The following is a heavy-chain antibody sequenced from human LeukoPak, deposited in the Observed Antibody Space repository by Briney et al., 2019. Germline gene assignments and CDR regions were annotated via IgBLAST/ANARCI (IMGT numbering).Heavy chain of an antibody. CDR3: ARTPGYGSSWYLYYFDY. Sequence: GGSLRLSCAASGFTFSSYSMNWVRQAPGKGLEWVSSISSSSSYIYYADSVKGRFTISRDNAKNSLYLQMNSLRAEDTAVYYCARTPGYGSSWYLYYFDYWGQGTLVTVSS. D-gene: IGHD6-13*01. CDR2: ISSSSSYI. J-gene: IGHJ4*02. CDR1: GFTFSSYS. V-gene: IGHV3-21*01.